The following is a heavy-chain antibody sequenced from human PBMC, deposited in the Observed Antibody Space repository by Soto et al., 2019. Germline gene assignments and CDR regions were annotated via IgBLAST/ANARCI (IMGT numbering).Heavy chain of an antibody. CDR1: GFTFSDHY. CDR3: ARVRLGDPTRYFDY. V-gene: IGHV3-72*01. Sequence: PGGPLSLSCAASGFTFSDHYMDWVRQAPGKGLEWVGRIKNPANSYTTEYAASVKGRITISRDDSNNSLYLQIHSLKTEDTAVYYCARVRLGDPTRYFDYWGQGP. D-gene: IGHD1-26*01. CDR2: IKNPANSYTT. J-gene: IGHJ4*02.